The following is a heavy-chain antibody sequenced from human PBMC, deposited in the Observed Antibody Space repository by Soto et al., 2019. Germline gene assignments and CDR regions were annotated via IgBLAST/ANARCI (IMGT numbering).Heavy chain of an antibody. Sequence: PGGSLRLSCAASGSTFSSYAMHWVRQAPGKGLEWVAVISYDGSNKYYADSVKGRFTISRDNSKNTLYLQMNSLRAEDTAVYYCARDRVTGTSFDYWGQGTLVTVSS. D-gene: IGHD1-7*01. V-gene: IGHV3-30-3*01. J-gene: IGHJ4*02. CDR3: ARDRVTGTSFDY. CDR1: GSTFSSYA. CDR2: ISYDGSNK.